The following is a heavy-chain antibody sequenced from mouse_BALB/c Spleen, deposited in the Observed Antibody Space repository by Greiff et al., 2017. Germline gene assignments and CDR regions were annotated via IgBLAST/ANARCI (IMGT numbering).Heavy chain of an antibody. V-gene: IGHV14-3*02. Sequence: EVQLQQSGAELVKPGASVKLSCTASGFNIKDTYMHWVKQRPEQGLEWIGRIDPANGNTKYDPKFQGKATITADTSSNTAYLQLSSLTSEDTAVYYCAYYDYDGPRGCAYWGQGTLVTVSA. CDR1: GFNIKDTY. CDR3: AYYDYDGPRGCAY. CDR2: IDPANGNT. D-gene: IGHD2-4*01. J-gene: IGHJ3*01.